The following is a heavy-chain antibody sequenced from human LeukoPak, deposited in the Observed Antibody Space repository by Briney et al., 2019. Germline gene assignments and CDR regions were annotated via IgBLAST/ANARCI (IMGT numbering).Heavy chain of an antibody. D-gene: IGHD4-23*01. CDR1: RFTFSSYG. Sequence: GRSLRLSCAASRFTFSSYGMHWVRQAPGKGLEWVAVISYDGSNKYYADSVKGRFTISRDNSKNTLYLQMNSLRAEDTAVYYCAKEDYGGNPGWVDGMDVWGQGTTVTVSS. V-gene: IGHV3-30*18. CDR2: ISYDGSNK. CDR3: AKEDYGGNPGWVDGMDV. J-gene: IGHJ6*02.